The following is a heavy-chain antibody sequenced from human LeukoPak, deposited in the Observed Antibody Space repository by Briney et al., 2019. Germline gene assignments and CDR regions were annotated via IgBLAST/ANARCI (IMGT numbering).Heavy chain of an antibody. CDR2: FDPEDGET. D-gene: IGHD1-1*01. CDR3: ATDNPLEGVQELEPGRFDI. J-gene: IGHJ3*02. V-gene: IGHV1-24*01. CDR1: GYTLTELS. Sequence: ASVKVSCKVSGYTLTELSMHWVRQAPGKGLEWMGGFDPEDGETIYAQKFQGRVTMTEDTSTDTAYMELSSLRSEDTAVYYCATDNPLEGVQELEPGRFDIWGQGTMVTVSS.